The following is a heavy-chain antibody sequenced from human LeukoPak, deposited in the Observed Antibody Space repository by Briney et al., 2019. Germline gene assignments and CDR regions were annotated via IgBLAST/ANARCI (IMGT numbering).Heavy chain of an antibody. J-gene: IGHJ4*02. V-gene: IGHV1-46*01. CDR3: ARAPRDYYDSSGYYSLSGIFLDY. D-gene: IGHD3-22*01. Sequence: ASVKVSCKASGGTFSSYAISWVRQAPGQGLEWMGIINPSGGSTSYAQKFQGRVTMTRDTSTSTVYMELSSLRSEDTAVYYCARAPRDYYDSSGYYSLSGIFLDYWGQGTLVTVSS. CDR1: GGTFSSYA. CDR2: INPSGGST.